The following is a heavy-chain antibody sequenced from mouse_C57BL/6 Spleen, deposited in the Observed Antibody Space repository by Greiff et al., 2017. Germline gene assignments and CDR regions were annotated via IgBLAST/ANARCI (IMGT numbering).Heavy chain of an antibody. CDR2: IHPNSGST. V-gene: IGHV1-64*01. CDR3: AREVSHYYGSNYHAMDY. CDR1: GYTFTSYW. D-gene: IGHD1-1*01. Sequence: VKLQQPGAELVKPGASVKLSCKASGYTFTSYWMHWVKQRPGQGLEWIGMIHPNSGSTNYNEKFKSKATLTVDKSSSTAYMQLSSLTSEDSAVYYCAREVSHYYGSNYHAMDYWGQGTSVTVSS. J-gene: IGHJ4*01.